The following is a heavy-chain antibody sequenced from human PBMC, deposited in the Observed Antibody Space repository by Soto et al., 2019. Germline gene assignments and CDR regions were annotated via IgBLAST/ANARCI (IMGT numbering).Heavy chain of an antibody. CDR3: VHSGRSSGFGGENWFNP. CDR2: IYWDDSK. Sequence: QITLKESGHTLGKPTQTLTLTCTFSGFSLSTSPVAVGWIRQPPGKALEWLAFIYWDDSKHYSPSLNSRLTITKETSKTHVVLIMTNMDPLDPGTYYCVHSGRSSGFGGENWFNPWGHGSLVTVAS. CDR1: GFSLSTSPVA. V-gene: IGHV2-5*02. J-gene: IGHJ5*02. D-gene: IGHD3-22*01.